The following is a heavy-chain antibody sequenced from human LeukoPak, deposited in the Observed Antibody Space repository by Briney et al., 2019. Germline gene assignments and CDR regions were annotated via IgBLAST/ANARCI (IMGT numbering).Heavy chain of an antibody. CDR2: ISAYNGNT. Sequence: ASVKVSCKASGYTFTSYGISWVRQAPGQGLEWMGWISAYNGNTNYAQKLQGRVTMTTDTSTSTAYMELRSLRSDDTAVYYCARAREGYSGSWYTWFDPWGRGTLVTVSS. CDR3: ARAREGYSGSWYTWFDP. D-gene: IGHD6-13*01. J-gene: IGHJ5*02. V-gene: IGHV1-18*04. CDR1: GYTFTSYG.